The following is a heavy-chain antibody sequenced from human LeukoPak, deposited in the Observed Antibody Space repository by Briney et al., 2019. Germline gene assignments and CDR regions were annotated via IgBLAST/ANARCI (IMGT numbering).Heavy chain of an antibody. D-gene: IGHD5-12*01. J-gene: IGHJ4*02. Sequence: PGGSLRLSCAASGFTFSDYYMSWIRQAPGKGLEWLSYISGSGGTIYYADSVKGRFTISRDNAKNSLFLQVNSLRAEDTAVYYCAGGGAYDRAFNQWGQGTLVTVSS. CDR3: AGGGAYDRAFNQ. CDR1: GFTFSDYY. CDR2: ISGSGGTI. V-gene: IGHV3-11*01.